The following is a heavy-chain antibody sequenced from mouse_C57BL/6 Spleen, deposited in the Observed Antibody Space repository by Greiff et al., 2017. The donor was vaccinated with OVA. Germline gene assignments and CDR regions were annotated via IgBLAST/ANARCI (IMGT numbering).Heavy chain of an antibody. J-gene: IGHJ2*01. Sequence: VQLVESGGDLVKPGGSLKLSCAASGFTFSSYGMSWVRQTPDKRLEWVATISSGGSYTYYPDSVKGRFTISRDNAKNTLYLQMSSLKSEDTAMYYCARQIYGNYGFDYWGQGTTLTVSS. CDR1: GFTFSSYG. CDR2: ISSGGSYT. CDR3: ARQIYGNYGFDY. V-gene: IGHV5-6*01. D-gene: IGHD2-1*01.